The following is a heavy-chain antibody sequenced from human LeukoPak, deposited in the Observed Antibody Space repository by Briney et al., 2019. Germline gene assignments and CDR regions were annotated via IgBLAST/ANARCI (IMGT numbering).Heavy chain of an antibody. CDR2: ISGGGGTP. CDR1: GFTFSSYA. CDR3: AKDSTAVSLTIFLVSGLEF. Sequence: GGSLRLSCAASGFTFSSYAMSWVRQAPGKGVEWVAAISGGGGTPFPTDSVKRRFTISRDNSKHTLYLQLNSLRAEDTAVYYCAKDSTAVSLTIFLVSGLEFWGQGILVTVSS. V-gene: IGHV3-23*01. J-gene: IGHJ4*02. D-gene: IGHD3-9*01.